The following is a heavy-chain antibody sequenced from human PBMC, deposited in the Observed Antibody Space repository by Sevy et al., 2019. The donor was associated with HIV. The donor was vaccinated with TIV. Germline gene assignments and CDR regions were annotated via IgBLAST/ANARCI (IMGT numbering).Heavy chain of an antibody. CDR1: GFTFSSYA. CDR2: ISYDGSNK. J-gene: IGHJ6*02. CDR3: ARGDVDTAMVTTRYDYGMDV. V-gene: IGHV3-30-3*01. D-gene: IGHD5-18*01. Sequence: GGSLRLSCAASGFTFSSYAMHWVRQAPGKGLEWVAVISYDGSNKYYADSVKGRFTISRDNSKNTLYLQMNSLRAEDTAVYYCARGDVDTAMVTTRYDYGMDVWGQGTTVTVSS.